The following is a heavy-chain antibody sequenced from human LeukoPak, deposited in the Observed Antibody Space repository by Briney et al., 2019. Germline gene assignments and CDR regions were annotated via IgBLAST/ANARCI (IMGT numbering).Heavy chain of an antibody. CDR3: ARDRFIGGLAIDI. Sequence: NPSETLSLTCTVSGGSISSYYWSWIRQPPGKGLEWIGYIYYSGSTNYNPSLKSRVTISVDTSKNQFSLKLSSVTAADTAVYYCARDRFIGGLAIDIWGQGTMVTVSS. CDR1: GGSISSYY. D-gene: IGHD3-16*01. J-gene: IGHJ3*02. V-gene: IGHV4-59*01. CDR2: IYYSGST.